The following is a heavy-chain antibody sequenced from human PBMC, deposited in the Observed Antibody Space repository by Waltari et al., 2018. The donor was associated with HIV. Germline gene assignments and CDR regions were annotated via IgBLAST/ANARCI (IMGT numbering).Heavy chain of an antibody. Sequence: QVVLIESGAEVKQPGGSVKVSCTVAGYSLTQLSMHWVRQAPGKGLEWLGGLDPEGDETIYAQKFQGRLSMTEDTSTDTAYMELRGLRSDDTAVYYCASNDRPVYFFDYWSHGTLVTVSS. V-gene: IGHV1-24*01. CDR2: LDPEGDET. D-gene: IGHD3-9*01. CDR1: GYSLTQLS. CDR3: ASNDRPVYFFDY. J-gene: IGHJ4*01.